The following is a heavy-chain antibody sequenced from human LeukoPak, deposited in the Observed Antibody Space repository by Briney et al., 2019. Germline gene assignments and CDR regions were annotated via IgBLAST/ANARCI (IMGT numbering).Heavy chain of an antibody. CDR2: ISRTTSTI. CDR3: AKDSLHYYDSRAPNFDY. D-gene: IGHD3-22*01. CDR1: GFTFSSYG. V-gene: IGHV3-48*04. J-gene: IGHJ4*02. Sequence: PGGSLRLSCEGSGFTFSSYGMNWFRQAPGKGLEWISYISRTTSTIYYADSVRGRLTVSRDNAKNSLYLQMNSLRAEDTALYYCAKDSLHYYDSRAPNFDYWGQGTLVTVSS.